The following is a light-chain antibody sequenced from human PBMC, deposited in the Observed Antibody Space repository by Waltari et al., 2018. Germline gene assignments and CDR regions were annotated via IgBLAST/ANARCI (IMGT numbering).Light chain of an antibody. Sequence: QSVLTQPPSASETPGQRAIISCSGSSSNLGSNYLYWYQQLPGTAPKLLIYRNNQRPSGVPDRFSASKSGTSASLAISGLRSEDEAVYYCASWDDSHYVFGTGTQVTVL. J-gene: IGLJ1*01. CDR3: ASWDDSHYV. CDR1: SSNLGSNY. V-gene: IGLV1-47*01. CDR2: RNN.